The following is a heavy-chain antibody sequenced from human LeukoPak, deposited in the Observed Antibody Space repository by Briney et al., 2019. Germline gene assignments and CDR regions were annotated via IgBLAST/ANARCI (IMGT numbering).Heavy chain of an antibody. CDR3: ARGGVAAKYYFDY. Sequence: SETLSLTCAVSGGSISPLYWSWIRQPPGKGLEFIGYIYYSGTTNYNPSLKSRVTLSVDTSKNQFSLKLSSVTAADTAVYYCARGGVAAKYYFDYWGQGTLVTVSS. CDR2: IYYSGTT. V-gene: IGHV4-59*11. J-gene: IGHJ4*02. CDR1: GGSISPLY. D-gene: IGHD3-10*01.